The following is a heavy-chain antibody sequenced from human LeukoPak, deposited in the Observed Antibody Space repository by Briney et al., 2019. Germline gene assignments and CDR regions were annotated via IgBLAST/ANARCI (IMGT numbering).Heavy chain of an antibody. CDR1: GFTFSSYA. J-gene: IGHJ4*02. CDR2: ISGSGGST. V-gene: IGHV3-23*01. D-gene: IGHD3-22*01. CDR3: AKDRVYYDSSGYYVY. Sequence: GGSLRLSCAASGFTFSSYAMSWVRQAPGKGLEWVSAISGSGGSTYYADSVKGRFTISRDNSKNTLYLQMNSLRAKDTAVNYCAKDRVYYDSSGYYVYWGQGTLVTVSS.